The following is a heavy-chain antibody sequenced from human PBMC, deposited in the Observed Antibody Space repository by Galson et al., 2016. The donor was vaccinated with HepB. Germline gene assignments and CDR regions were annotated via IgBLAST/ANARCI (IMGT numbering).Heavy chain of an antibody. V-gene: IGHV5-51*01. CDR3: AKGTTTRPDAFDI. CDR2: IYPGDSDT. CDR1: GYSFTNYW. D-gene: IGHD1-14*01. J-gene: IGHJ3*02. Sequence: QSGAEVKKPGESLKISCKGSGYSFTNYWIGWVRQMPGKGLEWMGIIYPGDSDTRYSPSFQGQVTISADTSMGTAYLQWSRLKASDTAMYYCAKGTTTRPDAFDIWGQGTMVTVSS.